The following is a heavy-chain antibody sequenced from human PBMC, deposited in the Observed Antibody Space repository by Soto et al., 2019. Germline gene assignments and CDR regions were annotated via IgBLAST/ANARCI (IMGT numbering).Heavy chain of an antibody. CDR2: IIPISGTA. V-gene: IGHV1-69*01. J-gene: IGHJ4*02. Sequence: QVQLVQSGAEVKKPGSSVKVSCKASGGTFSSYAISWVRQAPGQVLVWMGGIIPISGTANYAQKFQGRVTITADESTNTAYMEMSGLRSEDTDGYYGAIRPGVAPTGGHDFDYWGQGNLVTDSS. CDR3: AIRPGVAPTGGHDFDY. CDR1: GGTFSSYA. D-gene: IGHD2-8*01.